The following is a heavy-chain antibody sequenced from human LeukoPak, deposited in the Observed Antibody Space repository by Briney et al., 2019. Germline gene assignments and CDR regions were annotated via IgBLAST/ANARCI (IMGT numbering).Heavy chain of an antibody. J-gene: IGHJ4*02. CDR2: IYYSGST. CDR1: GGSISSYY. V-gene: IGHV4-59*08. Sequence: PSETLSLTCTVSGGSISSYYWNWIRQSPESGLEWIGYIYYSGSTNYIPSLKSRVTMSVDTSKNQSSLKLSSVTAADTAVYYCARHANGYSSSWHDYWGQGTLVTVS. CDR3: ARHANGYSSSWHDY. D-gene: IGHD6-13*01.